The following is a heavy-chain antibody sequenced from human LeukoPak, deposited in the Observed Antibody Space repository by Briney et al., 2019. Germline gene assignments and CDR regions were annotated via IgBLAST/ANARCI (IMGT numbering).Heavy chain of an antibody. CDR3: AKGTYYYDSEDAFDI. V-gene: IGHV3-30*02. D-gene: IGHD3-22*01. CDR2: IRYDGSNK. Sequence: AGGSLRLSCAGSGFSFSSYGMHWVRQAPGKGLEWVAFIRYDGSNKYYADSVKGRFTISRDNSKNTLYLQMNSLRAEDTAVYYCAKGTYYYDSEDAFDIWGQGTMVTVSS. J-gene: IGHJ3*02. CDR1: GFSFSSYG.